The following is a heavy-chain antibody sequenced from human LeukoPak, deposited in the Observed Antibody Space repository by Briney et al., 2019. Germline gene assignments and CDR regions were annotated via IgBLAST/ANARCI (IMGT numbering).Heavy chain of an antibody. J-gene: IGHJ4*02. D-gene: IGHD1-7*01. CDR1: GGTFSSYA. CDR3: ARVGIRYNWNYKYYFDY. V-gene: IGHV1-69*04. CDR2: IIPILGIA. Sequence: SVKVSCKASGGTFSSYAISWVRQAPGQGLEWMGRIIPILGIANYAQKFQGRVTITADKSTSTAYMELSSLRSEDTAVYYRARVGIRYNWNYKYYFDYWGQGTLVTVSS.